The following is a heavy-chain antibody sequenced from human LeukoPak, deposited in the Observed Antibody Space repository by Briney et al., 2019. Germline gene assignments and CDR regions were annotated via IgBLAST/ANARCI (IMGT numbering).Heavy chain of an antibody. V-gene: IGHV3-74*01. CDR3: TTIRPGY. D-gene: IGHD5-12*01. J-gene: IGHJ4*02. Sequence: PRGSLRLSCAASGFTFSSYWIHWVRHVPGKGLVWVSRIKDGGTTTDYADSVKGRFTISRDDAKNTLYLQMNSLRAEDTAVYYCTTIRPGYWGQGTLVTVSP. CDR1: GFTFSSYW. CDR2: IKDGGTTT.